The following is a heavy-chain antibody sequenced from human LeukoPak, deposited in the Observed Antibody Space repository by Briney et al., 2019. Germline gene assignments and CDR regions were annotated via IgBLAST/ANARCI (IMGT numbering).Heavy chain of an antibody. Sequence: GGSLRLSCAASGFTLSSYWMSWVRQAPGKGLEWVANIKQDGSEKYYVDSVKGRFTISRDNAKNSLYLQMNSLRAEDTAVYYCATDPHGVYYFDYWGQGTLVTVSS. J-gene: IGHJ4*02. CDR2: IKQDGSEK. CDR3: ATDPHGVYYFDY. D-gene: IGHD3-10*01. V-gene: IGHV3-7*01. CDR1: GFTLSSYW.